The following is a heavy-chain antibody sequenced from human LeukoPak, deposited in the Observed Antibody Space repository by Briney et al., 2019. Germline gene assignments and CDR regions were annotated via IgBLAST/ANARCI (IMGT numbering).Heavy chain of an antibody. CDR1: GFTFSNYW. D-gene: IGHD6-19*01. Sequence: GGSLRLSCAASGFTFSNYWMSWVRQAPGKGLEWVANMKGDGSEKHYVDSMKGRFTISRDNAKNSLNLQMNSLTAEDTAVYYCARQVQYRSGYFPPDPWGQGTLVTVSS. J-gene: IGHJ5*02. CDR3: ARQVQYRSGYFPPDP. CDR2: MKGDGSEK. V-gene: IGHV3-7*01.